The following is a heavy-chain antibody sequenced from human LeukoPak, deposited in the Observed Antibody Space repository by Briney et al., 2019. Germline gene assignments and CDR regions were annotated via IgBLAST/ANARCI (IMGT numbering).Heavy chain of an antibody. Sequence: GASVNVSCKVSGYTLTELSMHWVRQAPGKGLEWMGGFDPEDGETIYAQKFQGRVTMTEDTSTDTAYMELSSLRSEDTAVYYCATPYGIVGADDAFDIWGQGTMVTVSS. CDR3: ATPYGIVGADDAFDI. CDR2: FDPEDGET. V-gene: IGHV1-24*01. J-gene: IGHJ3*02. CDR1: GYTLTELS. D-gene: IGHD1-26*01.